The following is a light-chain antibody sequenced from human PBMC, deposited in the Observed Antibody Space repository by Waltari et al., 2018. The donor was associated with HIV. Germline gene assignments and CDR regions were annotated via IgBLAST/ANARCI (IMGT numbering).Light chain of an antibody. Sequence: QSILTQPPSVSAAPGEQVTISCSGTPSTLGQNLISWYQQVPGRAPQLVIYDDIKRTAAAPARFSASKSGTSATLGITGLQTGDEANYYCGTWDSTLSVVVFGGGTKVTVL. J-gene: IGLJ2*01. CDR3: GTWDSTLSVVV. V-gene: IGLV1-51*01. CDR1: PSTLGQNL. CDR2: DDI.